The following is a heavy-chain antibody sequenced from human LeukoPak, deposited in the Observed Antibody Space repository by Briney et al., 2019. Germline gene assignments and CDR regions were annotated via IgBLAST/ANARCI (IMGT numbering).Heavy chain of an antibody. Sequence: ASVKVSCKASGYTFTSYYMHWVRQAPGQGLEWMGIINPSGGSTSYAQKFQGRVTMTRDMSTSTVYMELSSLRSEDTAVYYCARDLGGYYDSSGYFDYWGQGTLVTVSS. CDR3: ARDLGGYYDSSGYFDY. CDR2: INPSGGST. CDR1: GYTFTSYY. J-gene: IGHJ4*02. D-gene: IGHD3-22*01. V-gene: IGHV1-46*01.